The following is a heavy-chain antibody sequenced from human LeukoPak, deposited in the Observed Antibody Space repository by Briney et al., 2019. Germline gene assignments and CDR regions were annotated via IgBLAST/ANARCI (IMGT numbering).Heavy chain of an antibody. J-gene: IGHJ4*02. CDR2: FDPEDGET. CDR3: ARGGTYYYDTSGYN. V-gene: IGHV1-24*01. D-gene: IGHD3-22*01. Sequence: GASVKVSCKVSGYTLTELSMHWVRQAPGKGLEWMGGFDPEDGETIYAQKFQGRVTMTEDTSTDTAYMELNSLRAEDTAVYYCARGGTYYYDTSGYNWGQGTLVTVSS. CDR1: GYTLTELS.